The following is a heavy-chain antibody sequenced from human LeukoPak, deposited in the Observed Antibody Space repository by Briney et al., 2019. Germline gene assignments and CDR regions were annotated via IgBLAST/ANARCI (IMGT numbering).Heavy chain of an antibody. V-gene: IGHV4-30-2*01. CDR2: IYHSGST. CDR1: GGSISSGGYY. Sequence: SETLSLTYTVSGGSISSGGYYWSWIRQPPGKGLEWIGYIYHSGSTYYNPSLKSRVTISVGRSKNQFSLKLSSVTAADTAVYYCASTPARLTGYYNFDYWGQGTLVTVSS. D-gene: IGHD3-9*01. J-gene: IGHJ4*02. CDR3: ASTPARLTGYYNFDY.